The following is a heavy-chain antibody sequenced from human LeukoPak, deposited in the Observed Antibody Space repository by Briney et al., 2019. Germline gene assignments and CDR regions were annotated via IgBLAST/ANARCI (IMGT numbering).Heavy chain of an antibody. CDR3: ARTSSSWYLLFDY. CDR1: GGTFTSYA. D-gene: IGHD6-13*01. V-gene: IGHV1-69*05. Sequence: ASVKVSCKASGGTFTSYAISGVRQAPGQGLEWRGGIIPIFGTANYAQKFQGRVTITTDESTSTAYMELSSLRSEDTAVYYCARTSSSWYLLFDYWGQGTLVTVSS. J-gene: IGHJ4*02. CDR2: IIPIFGTA.